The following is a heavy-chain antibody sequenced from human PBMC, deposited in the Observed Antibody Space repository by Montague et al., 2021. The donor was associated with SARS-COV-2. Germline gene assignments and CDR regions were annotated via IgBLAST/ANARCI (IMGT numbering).Heavy chain of an antibody. J-gene: IGHJ4*02. D-gene: IGHD3-10*01. CDR3: ATSLGGRYYWADYYFDY. Sequence: SETLSLTCAVTGASMSPYHWSWIRQPPGKGLEWIGNLHHSGATNYNPSXXSRVTMSVDTSKNQFSLNLISVTAADTAVYFCATSLGGRYYWADYYFDYWGQGILVTVSA. V-gene: IGHV4-59*03. CDR2: LHHSGAT. CDR1: GASMSPYH.